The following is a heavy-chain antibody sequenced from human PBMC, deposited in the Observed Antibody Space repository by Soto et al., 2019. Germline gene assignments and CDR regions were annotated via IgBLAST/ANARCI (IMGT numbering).Heavy chain of an antibody. J-gene: IGHJ5*02. CDR2: IYHSGST. D-gene: IGHD3-10*01. CDR1: GGSIGSSSYY. Sequence: SETLSLTCTVSGGSIGSSSYYWGWIRQPPGKGLEWIGSIYHSGSTYYNPSLKSRVTISVDRSKNQFSLKLSSVTAADTAVYYCARDGGSGSYFFWFDPWGQGTLVTVSS. CDR3: ARDGGSGSYFFWFDP. V-gene: IGHV4-39*07.